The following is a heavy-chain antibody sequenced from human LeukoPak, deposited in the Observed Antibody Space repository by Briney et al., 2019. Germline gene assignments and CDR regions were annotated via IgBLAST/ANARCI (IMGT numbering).Heavy chain of an antibody. D-gene: IGHD6-19*01. CDR2: IYYSGST. CDR3: AEFGLGIAVADTRG. Sequence: SETLSLTCTVSGGSISSSSYYWGWIRQPPGKGLEWIGSIYYSGSTYYNPSLKSRVTISVDTSKNQFSLKLSSVTAADTAVYYCAEFGLGIAVADTRGWGQGTLVTVSS. CDR1: GGSISSSSYY. V-gene: IGHV4-39*01. J-gene: IGHJ4*02.